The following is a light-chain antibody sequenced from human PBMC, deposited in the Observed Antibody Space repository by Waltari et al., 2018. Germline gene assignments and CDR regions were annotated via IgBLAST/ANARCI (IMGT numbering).Light chain of an antibody. CDR2: EVT. V-gene: IGLV2-23*02. J-gene: IGLJ1*01. CDR3: CSYAGLGIYV. CDR1: SRDVGNYNL. Sequence: QSGLTQPASVSGSPGQSITTSCTGTSRDVGNYNLLSWYQQYPGKAPKLMVYEVTKRTSGVSDRFSGSKSGNTASLTIYGLQSEDEADYYCCSYAGLGIYVFGTGTKVTVL.